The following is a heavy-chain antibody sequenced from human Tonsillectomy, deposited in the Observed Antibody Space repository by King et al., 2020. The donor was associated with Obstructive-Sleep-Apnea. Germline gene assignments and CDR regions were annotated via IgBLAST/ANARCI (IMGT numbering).Heavy chain of an antibody. V-gene: IGHV4-39*07. CDR1: GGSISSSNYY. CDR2: MQYSGGT. CDR3: ARTPIAATGSHG. Sequence: LQLQESGPGLVKPSETLSLTCTVSGGSISSSNYYWGWIRQPPGKGLEWIGSMQYSGGTYYNPSLKSRVTISVDTSKNQFSLKLSSVTAADPAVYYCARTPIAATGSHGWGQGTLVTVSS. J-gene: IGHJ4*02. D-gene: IGHD6-13*01.